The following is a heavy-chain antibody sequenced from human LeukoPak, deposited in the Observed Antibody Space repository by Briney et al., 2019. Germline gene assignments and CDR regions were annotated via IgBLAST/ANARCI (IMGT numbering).Heavy chain of an antibody. CDR3: ARVPFGKLLGAFDI. CDR2: INPNSGGT. J-gene: IGHJ3*02. D-gene: IGHD3-16*01. V-gene: IGHV1-2*02. Sequence: ASVKVSCKASGYTFTGYYMHWVRQAPGQGLEWMGWINPNSGGTNYAQKFQGRVTMTRDTSISTAYMELSRLRSDDTAVYYCARVPFGKLLGAFDIWGQGTMVTVSS. CDR1: GYTFTGYY.